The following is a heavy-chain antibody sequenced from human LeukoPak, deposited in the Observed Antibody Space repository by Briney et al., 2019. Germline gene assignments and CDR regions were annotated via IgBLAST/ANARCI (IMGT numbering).Heavy chain of an antibody. V-gene: IGHV3-30*18. Sequence: GGSLRLSCAASGFTFSSYGMHWVRQAPGKGLEWVAVISYDGSNKYYADSVKGRFTISRDNSKNTLYLQMNSLRAEDTAVYYCAKGGYCSSTSCSYYYYYYGMDVWGKGTTVTVSS. CDR2: ISYDGSNK. D-gene: IGHD2-2*01. J-gene: IGHJ6*04. CDR1: GFTFSSYG. CDR3: AKGGYCSSTSCSYYYYYYGMDV.